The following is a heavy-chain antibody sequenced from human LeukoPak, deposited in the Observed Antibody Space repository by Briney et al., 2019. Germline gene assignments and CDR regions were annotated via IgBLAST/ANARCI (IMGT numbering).Heavy chain of an antibody. V-gene: IGHV3-33*01. CDR1: GFTFSNYG. D-gene: IGHD3-9*01. CDR3: ARGQSRYFDWYLGFFDY. Sequence: GGSLRLSCAASGFTFSNYGIYWVRQAPGKGLEWVAVIWYDGTNKYYSDSVKGRFTISRDNSKNTVFPQMNSLSAEDTAVYYCARGQSRYFDWYLGFFDYWGQGTLVTVSS. J-gene: IGHJ4*02. CDR2: IWYDGTNK.